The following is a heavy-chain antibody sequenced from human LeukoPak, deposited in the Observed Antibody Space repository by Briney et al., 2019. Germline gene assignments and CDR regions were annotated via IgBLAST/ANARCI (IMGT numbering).Heavy chain of an antibody. CDR2: VNHGGST. CDR1: GGSLSGYY. V-gene: IGHV4-34*01. D-gene: IGHD1-1*01. Sequence: SETLSLTCGVSGGSLSGYYWTWIRQPPGKGLEWVGEVNHGGSTNYNPSLKGRVTLSLDMSKKQVSLTLNSATAADTAVYYCARPAGGGQVAFRLKTNFLYWGPGTLVVVSS. J-gene: IGHJ4*02. CDR3: ARPAGGGQVAFRLKTNFLY.